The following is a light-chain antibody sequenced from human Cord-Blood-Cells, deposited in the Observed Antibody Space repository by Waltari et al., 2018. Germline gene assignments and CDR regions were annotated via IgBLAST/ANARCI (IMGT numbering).Light chain of an antibody. CDR3: MQALRTPHT. J-gene: IGKJ2*01. V-gene: IGKV2-28*01. CDR2: LGS. Sequence: DIVMTQSPLSLPVTPGEPASISCRSSQSLLHSNGYNYLYWYLQKPGQSPQLLIYLGSNRASGVPDRFSGSGSGTDFTLKISRVEAEDVGVYYCMQALRTPHTFGQGTKLEIK. CDR1: QSLLHSNGYNY.